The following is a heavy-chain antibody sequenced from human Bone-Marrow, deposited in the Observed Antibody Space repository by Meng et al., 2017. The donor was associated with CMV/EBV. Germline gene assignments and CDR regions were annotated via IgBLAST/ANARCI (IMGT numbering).Heavy chain of an antibody. V-gene: IGHV3-74*01. Sequence: GESLKISCAASGFSVSSYWMHWVRQAPGKGLVWVSRINSDGSSTTYADPVKGRFTFSRDNAKNTLYLQMNSLRAEDTAVYYCARGGTTIYYYYGMDVWGQGTTVTVSS. D-gene: IGHD1-7*01. CDR3: ARGGTTIYYYYGMDV. J-gene: IGHJ6*01. CDR1: GFSVSSYW. CDR2: INSDGSST.